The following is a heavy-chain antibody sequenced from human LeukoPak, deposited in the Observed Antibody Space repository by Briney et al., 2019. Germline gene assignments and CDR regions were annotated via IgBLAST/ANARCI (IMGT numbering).Heavy chain of an antibody. J-gene: IGHJ4*02. CDR3: ARGRYNRNY. CDR1: GGSISSGSYY. D-gene: IGHD1-14*01. Sequence: PSQTLSLTCTVSGGSISSGSYYWSWIRQPPGKGLEWIGYIYYSGSTNYNPSLNSRVTISVDTSKNQFSLKLSSVTAADTAVYYCARGRYNRNYWGQGILVTVSS. CDR2: IYYSGST. V-gene: IGHV4-61*01.